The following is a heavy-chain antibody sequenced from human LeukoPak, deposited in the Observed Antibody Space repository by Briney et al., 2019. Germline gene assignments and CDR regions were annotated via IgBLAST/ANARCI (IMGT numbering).Heavy chain of an antibody. CDR2: IRTRTNNFAT. V-gene: IGHV3-73*01. CDR3: TRADYGLDY. D-gene: IGHD4-17*01. Sequence: GGSLRLSCVASDFTFDFYWMTWVRQAPGKGLEWIGRIRTRTNNFATAYAVSVKGRFIVSRDDSRNTAYLELKGLRTEDTAVYFCTRADYGLDYWGQGALVTVSS. CDR1: DFTFDFYW. J-gene: IGHJ4*02.